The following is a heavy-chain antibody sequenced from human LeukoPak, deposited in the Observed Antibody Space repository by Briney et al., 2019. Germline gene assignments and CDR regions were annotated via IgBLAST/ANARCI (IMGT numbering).Heavy chain of an antibody. J-gene: IGHJ4*02. CDR2: IYYSGST. Sequence: KSSETLSLTCTVSGGSISSYYWSWIRQPPGKGLEWIGYIYYSGSTNYNPSLKSRVTISVDTSKNQFSLKLSSVTAADTAVYYCASLEGDGYNVRFDYWGQGTLVTVSS. D-gene: IGHD5-24*01. CDR3: ASLEGDGYNVRFDY. CDR1: GGSISSYY. V-gene: IGHV4-59*08.